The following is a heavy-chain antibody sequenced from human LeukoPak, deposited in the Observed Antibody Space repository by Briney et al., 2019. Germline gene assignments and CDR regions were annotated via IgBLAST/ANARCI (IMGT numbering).Heavy chain of an antibody. J-gene: IGHJ5*02. Sequence: ASVKVSCKASGYTFTRYYMHWVRQAPGQGPEWMGLISPTGGSTAYAQKFQGRVTLTRGMSTSTDYLELSSLRSEDTAVYYCARDNSVRDEAWWFYPWGQGTLVTVSS. CDR2: ISPTGGST. CDR3: ARDNSVRDEAWWFYP. D-gene: IGHD5-24*01. V-gene: IGHV1-46*01. CDR1: GYTFTRYY.